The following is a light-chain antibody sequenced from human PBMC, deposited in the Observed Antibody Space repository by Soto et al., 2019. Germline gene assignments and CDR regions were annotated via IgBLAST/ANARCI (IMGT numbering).Light chain of an antibody. CDR3: PEYNNWST. CDR1: ENVRTF. CDR2: GAS. Sequence: EIVLTESPATVSLSRGERATLSSRASENVRTFVDWYQQNPGQAPRLLIYGASNRATGIPARFIGIGSGTEFTLTFGGLQSEDFGVYYCPEYNNWSTCGQGTKVDIK. V-gene: IGKV3-15*01. J-gene: IGKJ1*01.